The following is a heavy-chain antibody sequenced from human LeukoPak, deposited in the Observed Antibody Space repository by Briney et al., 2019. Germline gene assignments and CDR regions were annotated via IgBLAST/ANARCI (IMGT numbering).Heavy chain of an antibody. J-gene: IGHJ4*02. V-gene: IGHV1-18*01. D-gene: IGHD6-19*01. Sequence: ASVRVSCKASGYTFTHHGISWVRQAPGQGLEWMGWISCYNGDTNYAQNLQGRVTMSTDTSTSTACMELTGLRSDDTAVYYCVRDPTNTSGRYAYFDYWGQGTLVTVSS. CDR3: VRDPTNTSGRYAYFDY. CDR1: GYTFTHHG. CDR2: ISCYNGDT.